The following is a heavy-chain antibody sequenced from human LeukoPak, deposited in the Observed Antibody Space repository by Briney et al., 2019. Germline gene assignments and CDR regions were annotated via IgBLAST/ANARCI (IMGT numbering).Heavy chain of an antibody. V-gene: IGHV3-21*01. CDR2: IGSSSSHI. CDR3: ARDPLYTSSTYYLYFDL. D-gene: IGHD6-13*01. Sequence: GGSLRLSCAASGFTFRSYSMKWVRQAPGKGLEWVSSIGSSSSHIFYADSVKGRFTISRDNAKNSLYLQMNSLRAEDTAVYYCARDPLYTSSTYYLYFDLWGRGTLVTVSS. CDR1: GFTFRSYS. J-gene: IGHJ2*01.